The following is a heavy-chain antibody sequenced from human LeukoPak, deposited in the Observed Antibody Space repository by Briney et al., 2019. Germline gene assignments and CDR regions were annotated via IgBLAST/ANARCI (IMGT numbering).Heavy chain of an antibody. D-gene: IGHD3-22*01. V-gene: IGHV1-69*04. J-gene: IGHJ4*02. CDR1: GGTFSSYA. Sequence: SVKVSCKASGGTFSSYAISWVRQAPGQGLEWMGRIIPILGIANYAQKFQGRVTITADKSTSTAYMELGSLRSEDTAVYYCARMVEYYDSSGYYQGTDYWGQGTLVTVSS. CDR2: IIPILGIA. CDR3: ARMVEYYDSSGYYQGTDY.